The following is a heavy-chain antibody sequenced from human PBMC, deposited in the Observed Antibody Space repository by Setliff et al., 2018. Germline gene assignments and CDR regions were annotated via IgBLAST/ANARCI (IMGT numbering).Heavy chain of an antibody. D-gene: IGHD6-25*01. CDR1: GFTFSGYA. V-gene: IGHV3-23*01. CDR3: VPGRGS. Sequence: GGSLRLSCAASGFTFSGYAMTWVRQAPGKGLEWVSAISGSGHSTFYADSVKGRFTISRDNAQRTLYLHMNNLRADDTAVFYCVPGRGSWGQGALVTVSS. J-gene: IGHJ5*02. CDR2: ISGSGHST.